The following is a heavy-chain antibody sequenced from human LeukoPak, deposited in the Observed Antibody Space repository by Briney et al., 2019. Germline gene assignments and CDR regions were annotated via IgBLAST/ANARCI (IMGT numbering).Heavy chain of an antibody. CDR3: ARVFDPAGPASGYYYYYGMDV. D-gene: IGHD3-9*01. CDR1: GFTFSSYS. CDR2: ISSSSSYI. V-gene: IGHV3-21*01. J-gene: IGHJ6*02. Sequence: PGGSLRLSCAASGFTFSSYSMNWVRQAPGKGLEWVSSISSSSSYIYYADSVKGRFTISRDNAENSLYLQMNSLRAEDTAVYYCARVFDPAGPASGYYYYYGMDVWGQGTTVTVSS.